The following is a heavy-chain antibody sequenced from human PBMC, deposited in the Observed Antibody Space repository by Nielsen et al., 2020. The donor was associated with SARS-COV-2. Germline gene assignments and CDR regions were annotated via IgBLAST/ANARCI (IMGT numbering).Heavy chain of an antibody. Sequence: GESLKISCAASAFTFINYAFIWVRQAPGKGLEWVSAISSSGETTYYADSVRGCFTISRDNSKNTLYLQMSSLRAEDTAVYYCVNPPVAGWGQGTLVTVSS. CDR1: AFTFINYA. CDR2: ISSSGETT. V-gene: IGHV3-23*01. D-gene: IGHD6-19*01. J-gene: IGHJ4*02. CDR3: VNPPVAG.